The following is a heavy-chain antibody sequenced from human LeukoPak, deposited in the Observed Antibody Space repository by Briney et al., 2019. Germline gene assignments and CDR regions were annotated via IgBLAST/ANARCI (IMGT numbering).Heavy chain of an antibody. V-gene: IGHV3-21*04. CDR3: AKALTPRSVLRFLEWLLGFDY. CDR1: GFTFSSYS. D-gene: IGHD3-3*01. Sequence: PGGSLRLSCAASGFTFSSYSMSWVRQAPGKGLEWVSSISSSDSYIYYADSVKGRFTISRDNSKNTLYLQMNSLRAEDTAVYYCAKALTPRSVLRFLEWLLGFDYWGQGTLVTVSS. CDR2: ISSSDSYI. J-gene: IGHJ4*02.